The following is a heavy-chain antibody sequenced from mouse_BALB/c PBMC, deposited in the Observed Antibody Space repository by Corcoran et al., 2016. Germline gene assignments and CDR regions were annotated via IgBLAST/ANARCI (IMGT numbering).Heavy chain of an antibody. V-gene: IGHV1-18*01. Sequence: EVLLQQSGPELVKPGASVKIPCKASGYTFTDYNMDWVKQSHGKSLEWIGDINPNNGGTIYNQKFKGKATLTVDKSSSAAYMELRSLTSEDTAVYYGARRDYFGSSPFDYWGQGTTLTVSS. J-gene: IGHJ2*01. CDR1: GYTFTDYN. CDR2: INPNNGGT. CDR3: ARRDYFGSSPFDY. D-gene: IGHD1-1*01.